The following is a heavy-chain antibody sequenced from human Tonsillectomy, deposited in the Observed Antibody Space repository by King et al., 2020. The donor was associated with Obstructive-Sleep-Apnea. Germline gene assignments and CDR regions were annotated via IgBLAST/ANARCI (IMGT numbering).Heavy chain of an antibody. V-gene: IGHV4-59*01. J-gene: IGHJ4*02. CDR3: ARGYHYDSSGFYSPFDY. D-gene: IGHD3-22*01. Sequence: QLQESGPGLVKPSETLSLTCTVSGSSISSYYWSWIRQPPGKALEWIGYIYDSANTDSNPSLKRRVTILADTPKNQFSLKLSSVTAADTAVYYCARGYHYDSSGFYSPFDYWGQGTLVTVSS. CDR1: GSSISSYY. CDR2: IYDSANT.